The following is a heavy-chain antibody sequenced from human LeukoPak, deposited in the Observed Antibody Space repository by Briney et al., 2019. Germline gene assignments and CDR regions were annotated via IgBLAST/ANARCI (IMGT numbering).Heavy chain of an antibody. J-gene: IGHJ4*02. CDR2: FYNSGRS. CDR1: DDSISDYY. V-gene: IGHV4-59*01. D-gene: IGHD3-16*01. Sequence: TSETLSLTCTVSDDSISDYYRGWIRQPPGKGLEWTGYFYNSGRSTYNPSLKSRVTISADTSKNHFSLKLNSVTTADTAVYYCTRGAGWLIDYWGQGILVTVSS. CDR3: TRGAGWLIDY.